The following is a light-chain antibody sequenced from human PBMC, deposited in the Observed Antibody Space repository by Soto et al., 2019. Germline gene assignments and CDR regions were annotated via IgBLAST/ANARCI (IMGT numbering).Light chain of an antibody. CDR2: EGT. V-gene: IGLV2-23*01. CDR3: YSYAGGYVYV. J-gene: IGLJ1*01. Sequence: QSVLTQPASVSGSPGQSITIPCTGTSSDVGSYNLVSWFQQHPGKVPKLIIYEGTKRPSGVSDRFSGSKSGNTASLTISGLQAGDEADYYCYSYAGGYVYVFGTGTKVTVL. CDR1: SSDVGSYNL.